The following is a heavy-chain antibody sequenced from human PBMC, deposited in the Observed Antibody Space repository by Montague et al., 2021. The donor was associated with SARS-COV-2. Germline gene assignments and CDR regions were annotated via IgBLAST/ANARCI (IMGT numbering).Heavy chain of an antibody. Sequence: SETLSLTCAVSGASISSSHWWSWFRQPPGKGLEWMGEIYHTGSTNYNQSLKSRVTISVDKSKNQFSLKLSSVTAADTAVYFCARAPIVVSGKNAFGIWGQGTMVTVSS. V-gene: IGHV4-4*02. CDR1: GASISSSHW. CDR3: ARAPIVVSGKNAFGI. J-gene: IGHJ3*02. CDR2: IYHTGST. D-gene: IGHD6-19*01.